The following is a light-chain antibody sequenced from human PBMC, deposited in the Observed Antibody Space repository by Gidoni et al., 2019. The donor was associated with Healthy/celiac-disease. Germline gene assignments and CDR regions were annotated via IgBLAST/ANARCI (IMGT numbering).Light chain of an antibody. V-gene: IGKV1-39*01. CDR3: QQSYSTPPFT. Sequence: DLQMTQSPSSLSASVGDRVTITRRASQSISSYLNWYQQKPGKAPKLLIYAASSLQSGVPSRFSGSGSGTDFTLTISSLQPEDFATYYCQQSYSTPPFTFGPGTKVDIK. CDR2: AAS. CDR1: QSISSY. J-gene: IGKJ3*01.